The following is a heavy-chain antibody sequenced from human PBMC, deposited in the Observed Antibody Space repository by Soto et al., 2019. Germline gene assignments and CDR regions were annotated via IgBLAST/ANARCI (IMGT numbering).Heavy chain of an antibody. Sequence: PGGSLRLSCAASGFTFSSYAMTWVRQAPGKGLEWVSGISVDGRRTYYADSVKGRLTIPRDNSESTLYLQMNSLRADDTAVYYCTKTGTLLTGNNWFDRWGQGTLVTVSS. V-gene: IGHV3-23*01. J-gene: IGHJ5*02. CDR3: TKTGTLLTGNNWFDR. CDR2: ISVDGRRT. D-gene: IGHD3-9*01. CDR1: GFTFSSYA.